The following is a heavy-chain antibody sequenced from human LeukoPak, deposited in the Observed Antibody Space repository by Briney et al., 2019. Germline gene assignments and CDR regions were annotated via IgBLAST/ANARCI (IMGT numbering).Heavy chain of an antibody. CDR2: IYTSGST. J-gene: IGHJ5*02. CDR3: AGGSCSCGSGDTSWFDP. Sequence: SQTLSLTCTVSGRSISSGRYDWSWIRRPGGKGLEWIGLIYTSGSTNYNPYRKSRVTTSVDPSNNQSSLKLSSVTAAETAVYYCAGGSCSCGSGDTSWFDPWGQGNLVTVSS. V-gene: IGHV4-61*02. CDR1: GRSISSGRYD. D-gene: IGHD2-15*01.